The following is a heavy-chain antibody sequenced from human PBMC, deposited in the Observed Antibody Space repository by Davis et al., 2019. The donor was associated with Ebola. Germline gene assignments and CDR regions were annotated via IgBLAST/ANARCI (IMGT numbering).Heavy chain of an antibody. CDR1: GFTFSTYW. V-gene: IGHV3-7*01. J-gene: IGHJ4*02. D-gene: IGHD3-3*01. Sequence: GGSLRLSCATSGFTFSTYWMSWVRQAPGKGLEWVANIKTDGSGEHYVDSVKGRFTMSRDNAKNSLYLQLDSLRDDDTAVYYCARWGLRGNYDSWSGSDYYFDYWGQGTLVTVSS. CDR3: ARWGLRGNYDSWSGSDYYFDY. CDR2: IKTDGSGE.